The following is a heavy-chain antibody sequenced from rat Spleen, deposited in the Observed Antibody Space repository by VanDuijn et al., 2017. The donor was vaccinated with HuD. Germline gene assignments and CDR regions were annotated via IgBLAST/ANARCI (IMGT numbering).Heavy chain of an antibody. J-gene: IGHJ2*01. D-gene: IGHD1-12*01. CDR3: TRGYYFDY. CDR1: GFTFNNHW. Sequence: EVQLVESGGGLVQPGGSLKLSCVASGFTFNNHWMTWIRQAPGKGLEWVASITHTGDTTYYPDSVRGRFTISRDNAKSTLYLQMDSLRSEDTATYYCTRGYYFDYWGQGVMVTVSS. CDR2: ITHTGDTT. V-gene: IGHV5-31*01.